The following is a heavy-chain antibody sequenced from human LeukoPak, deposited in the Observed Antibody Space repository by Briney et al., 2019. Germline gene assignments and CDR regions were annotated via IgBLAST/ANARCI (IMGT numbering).Heavy chain of an antibody. J-gene: IGHJ4*02. V-gene: IGHV4-34*01. CDR1: GGSFSGYY. CDR3: ARRELTGYYGY. Sequence: KPSETLSLTCAFYGGSFSGYYWSWIRQPPGKGLEWIGEINHSGRTNYNPSLKSRVTISLDTSKNQFSLKVSSVTAADTAMYYCARRELTGYYGYWGQGTLVTVS. CDR2: INHSGRT. D-gene: IGHD3-9*01.